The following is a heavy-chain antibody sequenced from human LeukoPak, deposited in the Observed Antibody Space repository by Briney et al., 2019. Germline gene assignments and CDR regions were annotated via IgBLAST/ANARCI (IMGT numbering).Heavy chain of an antibody. V-gene: IGHV4-61*08. Sequence: SQTLSLTCTVSGGSISSGGYYWSWIRQPPGKGLEWIGYIYYSGSTNYNPSLKSRVTISVDTSKNQFSLKLSSVTAADTAVYYCARSLHLDYYDSSGYFDYWGQGTLVTVSS. J-gene: IGHJ4*02. CDR2: IYYSGST. CDR1: GGSISSGGYY. CDR3: ARSLHLDYYDSSGYFDY. D-gene: IGHD3-22*01.